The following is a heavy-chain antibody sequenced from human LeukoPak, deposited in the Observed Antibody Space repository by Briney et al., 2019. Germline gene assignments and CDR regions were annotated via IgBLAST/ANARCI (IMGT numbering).Heavy chain of an antibody. D-gene: IGHD6-13*01. CDR1: GFTFSSNY. V-gene: IGHV3-66*02. CDR3: ATEQLAAAGTVLDY. Sequence: GGSLRLSCAASGFTFSSNYMSWVRQAQGKGLEWVSVIYSGGSTYYADSVKGRFTISRDNSKNTLYLQMNSLRPEDTAVYYCATEQLAAAGTVLDYWGQGTLVTVSS. J-gene: IGHJ4*02. CDR2: IYSGGST.